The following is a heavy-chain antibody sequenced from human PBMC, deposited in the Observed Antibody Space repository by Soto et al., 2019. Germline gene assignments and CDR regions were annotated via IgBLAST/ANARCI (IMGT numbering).Heavy chain of an antibody. Sequence: GGSLRLSCAASGFTFSNAWMSWVRQAPGKGLEWVGRIKSKTDGGTTDYAAPVKGRFTISRDDSKNTLYLQMNSLKTEDTAVYYCTTDSYTRDDYGWGSYRPFDYWGQGTLVTVSS. CDR1: GFTFSNAW. CDR2: IKSKTDGGTT. CDR3: TTDSYTRDDYGWGSYRPFDY. D-gene: IGHD3-16*02. J-gene: IGHJ4*02. V-gene: IGHV3-15*01.